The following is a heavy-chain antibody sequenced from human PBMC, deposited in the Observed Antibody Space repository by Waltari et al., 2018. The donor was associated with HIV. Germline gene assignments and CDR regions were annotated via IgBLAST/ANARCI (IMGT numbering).Heavy chain of an antibody. CDR2: ISGSGGST. V-gene: IGHV3-23*04. J-gene: IGHJ4*02. Sequence: EVQLVESGGGWVQPGGSLRLSCAASGFTFRSSAMRWVRQAPGKGLEWVSAISGSGGSTYYADSVKGRFTISRDNSKNTLYLQMNSLRAEDTAVYYCNGRGYSGQDYWGQGTLVTVSS. CDR3: NGRGYSGQDY. CDR1: GFTFRSSA. D-gene: IGHD5-12*01.